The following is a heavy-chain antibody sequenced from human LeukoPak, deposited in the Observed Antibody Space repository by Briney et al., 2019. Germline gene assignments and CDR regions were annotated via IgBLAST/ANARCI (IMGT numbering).Heavy chain of an antibody. J-gene: IGHJ5*02. CDR3: ASSGDILTSNWFDP. D-gene: IGHD3-9*01. CDR1: GGSFSGYY. Sequence: SETLSLTCAVYGGSFSGYYWSWIRQPPGKGLEWVGEINHSGSTNYNPSLKSRVTIPVDTSKNQFSLKLSSVTAADTAVYYCASSGDILTSNWFDPWGQGTLVTVSS. V-gene: IGHV4-34*01. CDR2: INHSGST.